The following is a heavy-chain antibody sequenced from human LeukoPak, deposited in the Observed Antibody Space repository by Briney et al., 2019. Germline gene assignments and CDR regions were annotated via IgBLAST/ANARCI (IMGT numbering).Heavy chain of an antibody. J-gene: IGHJ6*03. CDR3: AKEPAEVIQLWLPDYYYYMDV. D-gene: IGHD5-18*01. V-gene: IGHV3-30*02. CDR1: GFTFSSYG. Sequence: GGSLRLSCAASGFTFSSYGMHWVRQAPGKGLEWVAFIRYDGSNKYYADSVKGRFTISRDNSKNTLYLQMNSLRAEDTAVYYCAKEPAEVIQLWLPDYYYYMDVWGKGTTVTVSS. CDR2: IRYDGSNK.